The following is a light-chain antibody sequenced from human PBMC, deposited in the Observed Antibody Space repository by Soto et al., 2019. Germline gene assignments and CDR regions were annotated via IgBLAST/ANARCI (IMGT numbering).Light chain of an antibody. CDR1: SSNIRNNY. V-gene: IGLV1-51*01. Sequence: QSVLTQPPSVSAAPGQKVTISCSGSSSNIRNNYVFWYQQLPGTAPKLLIYDNDKRPSGIPDRFSGSKSGTSATLGITGLQTGDEADYYGATWDRSLSVGVFGGGTKVTVL. J-gene: IGLJ2*01. CDR3: ATWDRSLSVGV. CDR2: DND.